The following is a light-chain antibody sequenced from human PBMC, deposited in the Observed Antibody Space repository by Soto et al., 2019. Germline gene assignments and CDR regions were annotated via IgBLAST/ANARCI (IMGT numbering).Light chain of an antibody. CDR3: QQYGGAPYA. Sequence: ENVLTQSPGTLSLSPGERATLSCRASQSVSRNYLAWYQQKPGQAPRLLIYGASSRATGIPDRFSGSVSGTDFTLTISRLEPEDFPVYYCQQYGGAPYAFGQGTKLEIK. J-gene: IGKJ2*01. V-gene: IGKV3-20*01. CDR1: QSVSRNY. CDR2: GAS.